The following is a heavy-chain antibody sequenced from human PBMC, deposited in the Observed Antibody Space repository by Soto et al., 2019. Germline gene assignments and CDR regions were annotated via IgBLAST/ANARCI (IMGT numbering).Heavy chain of an antibody. Sequence: GGSLRLSCAASGFTFSHYAMTRVRQAPGQGLEWVSSISGGGGRTNDADSVKGRFTISRDNSKNTLYLQMNSLRAEDTAVYYCAKDSTGGEWNEGLSSWGQGTVVTVSS. CDR3: AKDSTGGEWNEGLSS. CDR1: GFTFSHYA. D-gene: IGHD1-1*01. J-gene: IGHJ5*02. CDR2: ISGGGGRT. V-gene: IGHV3-23*01.